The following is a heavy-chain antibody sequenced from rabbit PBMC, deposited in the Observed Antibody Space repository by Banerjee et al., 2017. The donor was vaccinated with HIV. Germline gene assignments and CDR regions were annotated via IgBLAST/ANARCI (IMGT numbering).Heavy chain of an antibody. V-gene: IGHV1S45*01. CDR2: IGTGSRTT. CDR1: GFSFSSSYW. Sequence: QEQLEESGGDLVKPGASLTLTCTASGFSFSSSYWMCWVRQAPGKGLELIACIGTGSRTTYYASWAKGRFTISKTSSTTVTLQMTSLTAADTATYFCARGDNVNDGMDLWGQGTLVTVS. J-gene: IGHJ6*01. CDR3: ARGDNVNDGMDL. D-gene: IGHD2-1*01.